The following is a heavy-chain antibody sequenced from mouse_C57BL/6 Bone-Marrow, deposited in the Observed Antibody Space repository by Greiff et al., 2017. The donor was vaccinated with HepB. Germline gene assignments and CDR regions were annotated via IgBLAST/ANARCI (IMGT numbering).Heavy chain of an antibody. V-gene: IGHV1-74*01. Sequence: QVQLQQPGAELVKPGASVKVSCKASGYTFTSYWMHWVKQRPGQGLEWIGRIHPSDSDTNYNQKFKGKATLTVDKSSSTAYMQLSSLTSEDSAVYYCAIGTVRWRDYAMDYWGQGTSVTVSS. D-gene: IGHD1-1*01. CDR1: GYTFTSYW. CDR3: AIGTVRWRDYAMDY. CDR2: IHPSDSDT. J-gene: IGHJ4*01.